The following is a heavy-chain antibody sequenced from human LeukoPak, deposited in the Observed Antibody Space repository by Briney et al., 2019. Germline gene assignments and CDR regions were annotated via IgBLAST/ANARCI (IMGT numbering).Heavy chain of an antibody. Sequence: SETLSLTCTVSGGSISSSSYYWGWIRQPPGKGLEWIGSIYYSGSTYYNPSLKSRVTISVDTSKNQFSLKLSSVTAADTAVYYCARRYSSGWFDPGYYFDYWGQGTLVTASS. CDR2: IYYSGST. CDR3: ARRYSSGWFDPGYYFDY. V-gene: IGHV4-39*01. J-gene: IGHJ4*02. D-gene: IGHD6-19*01. CDR1: GGSISSSSYY.